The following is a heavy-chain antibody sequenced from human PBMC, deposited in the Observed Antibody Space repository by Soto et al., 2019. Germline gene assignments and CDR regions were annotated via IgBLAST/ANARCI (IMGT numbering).Heavy chain of an antibody. J-gene: IGHJ5*02. CDR1: GDTFSNFD. CDR2: MRADTGDT. Sequence: QVQLVQSGAEVKKPGASVKVSCKASGDTFSNFDINWVQQATGQGPDWMGWMRADTGDTGHAQKFQGTISMTTDTSTSTLYIELSSLRAEDKAVYYCARYIYGQGFQSWGQGTLVIVSS. V-gene: IGHV1-8*01. D-gene: IGHD5-18*01. CDR3: ARYIYGQGFQS.